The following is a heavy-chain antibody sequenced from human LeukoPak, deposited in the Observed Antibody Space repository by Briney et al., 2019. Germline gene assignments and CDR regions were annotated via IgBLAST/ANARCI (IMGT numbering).Heavy chain of an antibody. J-gene: IGHJ4*02. CDR2: IYYSGST. V-gene: IGHV4-59*01. CDR1: GGSISSYY. Sequence: SETLSLTCTVSGGSISSYYWSWIRQPPGKGLEWIGYIYYSGSTNYNPSLKSRVTISVDTSKNQFSLKLSSVTAADTAVYYCARETYGLDYFDYWGQGTLVTVSS. D-gene: IGHD3-10*01. CDR3: ARETYGLDYFDY.